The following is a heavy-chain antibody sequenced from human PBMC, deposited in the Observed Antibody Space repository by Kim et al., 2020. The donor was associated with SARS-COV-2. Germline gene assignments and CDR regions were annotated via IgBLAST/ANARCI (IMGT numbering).Heavy chain of an antibody. CDR1: GGSISSSGYY. CDR2: IYYSGST. D-gene: IGHD3-3*01. CDR3: AGVVTIFGVVTTIDY. Sequence: SETLSLTCTVSGGSISSSGYYWSWIRQHPGKGLEWIGYIYYSGSTYYNPSLKSRVTISVDTSKNQFSLKLSSVTAADTAVYYCAGVVTIFGVVTTIDYWGKGTLVTVSS. V-gene: IGHV4-31*03. J-gene: IGHJ4*02.